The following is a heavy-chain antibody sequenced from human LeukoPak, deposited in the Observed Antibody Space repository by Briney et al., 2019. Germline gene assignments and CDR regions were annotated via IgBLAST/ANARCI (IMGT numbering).Heavy chain of an antibody. D-gene: IGHD3-22*01. CDR2: ISAYNGNT. J-gene: IGHJ4*02. CDR1: GYTFTSYG. V-gene: IGHV1-18*01. CDR3: ASSYDSSGYYYPFDY. Sequence: ASVKVSCKASGYTFTSYGISWVRQAPGQGLEWMGWISAYNGNTNYAQKLQGRVTMTTDTSTSTAYMELRSLRSDDTAVYYCASSYDSSGYYYPFDYWGQGTLVTVSS.